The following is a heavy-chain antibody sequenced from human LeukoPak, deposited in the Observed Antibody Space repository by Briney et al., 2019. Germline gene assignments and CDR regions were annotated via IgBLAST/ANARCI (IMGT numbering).Heavy chain of an antibody. D-gene: IGHD2-15*01. CDR2: IYYSGST. J-gene: IGHJ3*02. V-gene: IGHV4-31*03. Sequence: MPSQTLSLTCTVSGGSISSGGYYWSWIRQHPGKGLEWIGYIYYSGSTYYNPSLKSRVTISVDTSKNQFSLKLSSVTAADTAVYYCASYGDVVAYNDAFDIWGQGTMVTVSS. CDR3: ASYGDVVAYNDAFDI. CDR1: GGSISSGGYY.